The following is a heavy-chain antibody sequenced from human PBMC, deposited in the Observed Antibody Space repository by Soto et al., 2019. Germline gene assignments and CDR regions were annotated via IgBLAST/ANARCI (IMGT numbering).Heavy chain of an antibody. Sequence: PGGSLRLYCATAGITCNRSRITWVRQSPGKGLEWVANITPDGNKQNYLDSVRGRFSISRDNAKNSVFLQMNTLRAEDTAVYYCAREDFDGKPRAFDMWGQGTMDTVS. J-gene: IGHJ3*02. CDR1: GITCNRSR. CDR2: ITPDGNKQ. CDR3: AREDFDGKPRAFDM. V-gene: IGHV3-7*03.